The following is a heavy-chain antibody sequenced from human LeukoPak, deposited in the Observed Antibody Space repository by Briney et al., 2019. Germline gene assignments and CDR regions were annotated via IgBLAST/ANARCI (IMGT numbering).Heavy chain of an antibody. Sequence: PGGSLRLSCAASGFSVGANFMSWVRRAPGKGLEWLSVIYSGGATYYADSVKGRFTISRDILKNTLFLQMNSLRAEDTAVYYCARDRGYYDRSGYFYDSNWGQGTLVTVSS. CDR3: ARDRGYYDRSGYFYDSN. D-gene: IGHD3-22*01. CDR1: GFSVGANF. V-gene: IGHV3-66*01. CDR2: IYSGGAT. J-gene: IGHJ4*02.